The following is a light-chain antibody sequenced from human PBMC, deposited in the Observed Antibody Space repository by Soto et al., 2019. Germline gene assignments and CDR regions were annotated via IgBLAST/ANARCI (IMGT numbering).Light chain of an antibody. J-gene: IGKJ2*01. CDR1: QSINKN. V-gene: IGKV1-39*01. CDR3: QQSFHTPDT. CDR2: DSS. Sequence: DIQMTQSPSSLSASVGDSVTISCRASQSINKNLNWYQQKSGKAPSLLIYDSSTFQSGVPSRFSGSGSGTEFTLAITNLQPEDFASYYCQQSFHTPDTLGQGTKLEI.